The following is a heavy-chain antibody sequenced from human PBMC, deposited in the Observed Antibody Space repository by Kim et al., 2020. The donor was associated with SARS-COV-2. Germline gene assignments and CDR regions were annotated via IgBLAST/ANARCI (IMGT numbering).Heavy chain of an antibody. J-gene: IGHJ4*02. CDR3: ARGVRGYDILTGYYVASYYFDY. Sequence: SETLSLTCAVYGGSFSGYYWSWIRQPPGKGLEWIGEINHSGSTNYNPSLKSRVTISVDTSKNQFSLKLSSVTAADTAVYYCARGVRGYDILTGYYVASYYFDYWGQGTLVTVSS. CDR1: GGSFSGYY. D-gene: IGHD3-9*01. CDR2: INHSGST. V-gene: IGHV4-34*01.